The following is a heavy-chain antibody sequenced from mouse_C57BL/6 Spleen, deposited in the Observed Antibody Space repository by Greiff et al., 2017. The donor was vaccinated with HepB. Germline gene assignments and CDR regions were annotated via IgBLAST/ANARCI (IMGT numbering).Heavy chain of an antibody. D-gene: IGHD1-1*01. CDR2: INYDGSST. Sequence: EVKLVESEGGLVQPGRSMKLSCTASGFTFSDYYMAWVRQVPEKGLEWVANINYDGSSTYYLDSLKSRFIISRDNAKNILYLQMSSLKSEDTATYYCARGYYGSSGDFDVWGTGTTVTVSS. V-gene: IGHV5-16*01. J-gene: IGHJ1*03. CDR3: ARGYYGSSGDFDV. CDR1: GFTFSDYY.